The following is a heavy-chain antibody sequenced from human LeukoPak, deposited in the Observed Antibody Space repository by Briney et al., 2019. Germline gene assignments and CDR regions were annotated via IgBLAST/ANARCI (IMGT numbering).Heavy chain of an antibody. Sequence: PSETLFLTCSVAGASISAYYWSWIRQLPGKGLEWIGYIHNSGTINYNPSLMSRVTISVDSSKNQFSLRLSSVTAADTAVYFCARGHKGLEVWGQGATVTVSS. J-gene: IGHJ6*02. V-gene: IGHV4-59*01. CDR2: IHNSGTI. CDR1: GASISAYY. CDR3: ARGHKGLEV.